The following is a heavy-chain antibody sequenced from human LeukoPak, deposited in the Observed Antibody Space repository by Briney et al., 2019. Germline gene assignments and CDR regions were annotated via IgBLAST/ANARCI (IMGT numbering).Heavy chain of an antibody. Sequence: SETLSLTCAVYGGSFSGYYWSWIRQPPGKGLEWIGKINHSGSTNYNPSLKSRVTISVDTSKNQFSLKLSSVTAADTAVYYCARGKNGIAAAGTRYYFDYWGQGTLVTVSS. J-gene: IGHJ4*02. D-gene: IGHD6-13*01. CDR3: ARGKNGIAAAGTRYYFDY. CDR2: INHSGST. CDR1: GGSFSGYY. V-gene: IGHV4-34*01.